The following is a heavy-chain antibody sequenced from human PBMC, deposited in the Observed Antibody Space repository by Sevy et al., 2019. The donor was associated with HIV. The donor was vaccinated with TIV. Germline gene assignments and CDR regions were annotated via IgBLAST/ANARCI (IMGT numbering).Heavy chain of an antibody. V-gene: IGHV4-59*13. Sequence: SETLSLTCTVSGGSISSYYWSWIRQPPGKGLEWIGYIYYSGSTNYNPSLKSRVTMSVDTSKNQFSLKLSSVTAADTAVYYCARERANDYGDYGAYYYGMDVWGQGTTVTVSS. D-gene: IGHD4-17*01. CDR1: GGSISSYY. J-gene: IGHJ6*02. CDR2: IYYSGST. CDR3: ARERANDYGDYGAYYYGMDV.